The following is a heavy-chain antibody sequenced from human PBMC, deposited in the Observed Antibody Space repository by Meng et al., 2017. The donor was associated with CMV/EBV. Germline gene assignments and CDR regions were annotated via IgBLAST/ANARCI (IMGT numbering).Heavy chain of an antibody. CDR3: ARGRSRRVGSSSRGSHFDY. V-gene: IGHV4-34*01. CDR1: GGSVSGYY. J-gene: IGHJ4*02. Sequence: SETLSLTCAVYGGSVSGYYWSWIRQPPGKGLEWIGEINHSGSTNYNPSLKSRVTISVDTSKNQFSLKLSSVTAADTAVYYCARGRSRRVGSSSRGSHFDYWGQGTLVTVSS. CDR2: INHSGST. D-gene: IGHD6-6*01.